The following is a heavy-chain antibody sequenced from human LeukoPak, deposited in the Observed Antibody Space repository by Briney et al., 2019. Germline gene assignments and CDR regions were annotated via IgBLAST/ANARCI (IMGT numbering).Heavy chain of an antibody. CDR2: IYYSGST. V-gene: IGHV4-30-4*08. Sequence: SHTLSLTCTVSGGSISSGDYYWSWIRQPPGKGLEWIGYIYYSGSTYYNPSLKSRVTISVDTSKNQFSLKLSSVTAADTAVYYCARGTGYCSSTSCYTLDYWGQGTLVTVSS. CDR3: ARGTGYCSSTSCYTLDY. CDR1: GGSISSGDYY. D-gene: IGHD2-2*02. J-gene: IGHJ4*02.